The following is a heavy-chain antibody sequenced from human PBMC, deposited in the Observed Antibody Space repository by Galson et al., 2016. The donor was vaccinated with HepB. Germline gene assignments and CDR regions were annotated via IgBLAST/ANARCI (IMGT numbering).Heavy chain of an antibody. CDR3: AKSQFALPDSGWFNAFDL. CDR1: GFTFNTYA. CDR2: ISSSDGRT. V-gene: IGHV3-23*01. D-gene: IGHD6-19*01. Sequence: SLRLSCAASGFTFNTYAMTWVRQAPGKGLEWVSSISSSDGRTWYADSVRGRFTISTDNSKTTLYVQMNSLRVDDSAIHYCAKSQFALPDSGWFNAFDLWGQGTMVTVSS. J-gene: IGHJ3*01.